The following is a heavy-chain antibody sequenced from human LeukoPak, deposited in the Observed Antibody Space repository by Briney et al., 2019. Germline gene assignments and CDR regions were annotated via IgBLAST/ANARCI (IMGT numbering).Heavy chain of an antibody. CDR2: INPNSGGT. CDR3: ARGGSSSWKHFDY. V-gene: IGHV1-2*04. Sequence: ASVKVSCKASGYTVTGYYMHWVRQAPGQGLEWMGWINPNSGGTNYAQKFQGWVTMTRDTSISTAYMELSRLRSDDTAVYYCARGGSSSWKHFDYWGQGTLVTVSS. CDR1: GYTVTGYY. D-gene: IGHD6-13*01. J-gene: IGHJ4*02.